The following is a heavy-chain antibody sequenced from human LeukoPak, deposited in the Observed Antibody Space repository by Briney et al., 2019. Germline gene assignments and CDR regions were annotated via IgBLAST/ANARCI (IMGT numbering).Heavy chain of an antibody. D-gene: IGHD3-16*01. CDR1: GFTFSSYS. Sequence: PGGSLRLSCAASGFTFSSYSMNWVRQVPGKGLEWVSYISSSSSTIYYADSVKGRFTISRDNAKNSLYLQMNSLRAEDTAVYYCARSRGHRDYWGQGTLVTVSS. CDR2: ISSSSSTI. V-gene: IGHV3-48*01. CDR3: ARSRGHRDY. J-gene: IGHJ4*02.